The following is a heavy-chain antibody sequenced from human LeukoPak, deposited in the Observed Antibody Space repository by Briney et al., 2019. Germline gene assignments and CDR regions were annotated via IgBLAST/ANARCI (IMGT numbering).Heavy chain of an antibody. CDR2: MNPNSGNT. J-gene: IGHJ6*03. Sequence: VASVKVSCKASGYTFTSYDINWVRQATGQGLEWMGWMNPNSGNTGYAQKFQGRVTMTRNTSISTAYMELSSLRSEDTAVYYCARVRYGSMVRGVIANYYYYMDVWGKGTTVTISS. V-gene: IGHV1-8*01. CDR3: ARVRYGSMVRGVIANYYYYMDV. D-gene: IGHD3-10*01. CDR1: GYTFTSYD.